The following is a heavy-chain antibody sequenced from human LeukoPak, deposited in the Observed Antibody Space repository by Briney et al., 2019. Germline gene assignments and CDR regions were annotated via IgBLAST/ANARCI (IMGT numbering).Heavy chain of an antibody. CDR1: GGSIGRYF. D-gene: IGHD6-19*01. Sequence: PSETLSLTCTVYGGSIGRYFWNWIRQSPGQGLEWVGYIFSSGSTNYNPSLLSRVTISLDTSRNQFSLKLSSVTAADTAVYYCAGDWGYSSGWSDGLDIWGQGTMIAVSS. V-gene: IGHV4-59*01. CDR2: IFSSGST. CDR3: AGDWGYSSGWSDGLDI. J-gene: IGHJ3*02.